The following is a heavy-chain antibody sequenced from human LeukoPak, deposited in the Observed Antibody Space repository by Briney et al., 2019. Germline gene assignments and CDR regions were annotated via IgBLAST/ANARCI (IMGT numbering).Heavy chain of an antibody. Sequence: GGSLRLSCAASEFSVSHNYMSWVRQAPGKGLEWVSVIHSDGTTHYADSVKGRFTISRDNSKNTLYLQMNSLRVEDTAMYYCARETGSSTSWYAYYFDYWGQGTLVTVAS. CDR2: IHSDGTT. J-gene: IGHJ4*02. CDR3: ARETGSSTSWYAYYFDY. D-gene: IGHD6-13*01. CDR1: EFSVSHNY. V-gene: IGHV3-53*01.